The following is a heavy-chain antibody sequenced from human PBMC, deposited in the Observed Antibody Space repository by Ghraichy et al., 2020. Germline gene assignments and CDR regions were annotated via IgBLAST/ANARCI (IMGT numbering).Heavy chain of an antibody. CDR3: ARAATIFGVVIAEGYGMDV. V-gene: IGHV1-69*04. Sequence: SVKVSCKASGGTFSSYAISWVRQAPGQGLEWMGRIIPILGIANYAQKFQGRVTITADKSTSTAYMELSSLRSEDTAVYYCARAATIFGVVIAEGYGMDVWGQGTTVTVSS. J-gene: IGHJ6*02. CDR1: GGTFSSYA. D-gene: IGHD3-3*01. CDR2: IIPILGIA.